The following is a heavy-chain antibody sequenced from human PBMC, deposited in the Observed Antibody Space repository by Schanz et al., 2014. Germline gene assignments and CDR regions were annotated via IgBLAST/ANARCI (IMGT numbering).Heavy chain of an antibody. CDR3: ATMWGYCTATACQILEVLDV. J-gene: IGHJ3*01. CDR2: IISILGIP. D-gene: IGHD2-8*02. CDR1: GYTFTSYG. V-gene: IGHV1-69*09. Sequence: QVQLVQSGAEMKKPGASVKVSCKASGYTFTSYGINWVRQAPGQGLEWMGRIISILGIPNYAQKFQGRVTITADRSTSTAYMELSSLRSEDTAMYYCATMWGYCTATACQILEVLDVWGQGTMVTVSS.